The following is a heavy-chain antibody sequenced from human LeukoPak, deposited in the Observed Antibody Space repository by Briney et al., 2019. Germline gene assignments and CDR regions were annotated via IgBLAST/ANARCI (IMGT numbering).Heavy chain of an antibody. CDR1: GDSISSGDYY. CDR2: IHYNGRT. J-gene: IGHJ4*02. Sequence: SETLSLTCTVSGDSISSGDYYWSWIRQPPGKGLDWIGYIHYNGRTYYNPSLTSRLTISVDTSKSQFSLKLSFVTAADTAVYYCARDGSGYDSIDYWGQGTLVTVSS. CDR3: ARDGSGYDSIDY. D-gene: IGHD5-12*01. V-gene: IGHV4-30-4*01.